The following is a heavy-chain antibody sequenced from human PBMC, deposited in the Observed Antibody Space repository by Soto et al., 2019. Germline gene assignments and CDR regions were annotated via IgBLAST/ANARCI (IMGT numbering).Heavy chain of an antibody. D-gene: IGHD2-8*02. CDR2: IKPDSGAT. Sequence: HEHLVQSGAEVKRPGASLKVSCKASGYSFTGYYIHWVRQAPGQGLEWMGWIKPDSGATNYAQNFQGRVTLTSDTSISTASMDLTSLTSDDTAVYYCARGDYGTGAYPFPYFDYWGQGTLVIVSS. V-gene: IGHV1-2*02. J-gene: IGHJ4*02. CDR1: GYSFTGYY. CDR3: ARGDYGTGAYPFPYFDY.